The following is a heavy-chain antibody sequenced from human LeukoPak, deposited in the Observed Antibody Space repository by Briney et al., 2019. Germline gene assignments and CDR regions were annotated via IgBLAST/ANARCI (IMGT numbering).Heavy chain of an antibody. CDR2: IIPILGIA. CDR3: ARGEIVVVTAINYWYFDL. D-gene: IGHD2-21*02. V-gene: IGHV1-69*04. CDR1: GYTFTSFD. Sequence: SVKVSCKASGYTFTSFDINWVRQAPGQGLEWMGRIIPILGIANYAQKFQGRVTITADKSTSTAYMELSSLRSEDTAVYYCARGEIVVVTAINYWYFDLWGRGTLVTVSS. J-gene: IGHJ2*01.